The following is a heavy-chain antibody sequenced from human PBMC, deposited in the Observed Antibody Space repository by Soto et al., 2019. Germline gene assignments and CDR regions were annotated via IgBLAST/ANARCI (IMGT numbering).Heavy chain of an antibody. D-gene: IGHD3-3*01. J-gene: IGHJ6*02. CDR2: ISSSSSYI. Sequence: PGGSLRLSCAASGFTFSSYIMNWGRQAPGKGLEWVSSISSSSSYIYYADSVKGRFTISRDNAKNSLYLQMNSLRAEDTAVYYCARACPPGIGVVCYYYGMDVWGQGTTVTVSS. CDR1: GFTFSSYI. V-gene: IGHV3-21*01. CDR3: ARACPPGIGVVCYYYGMDV.